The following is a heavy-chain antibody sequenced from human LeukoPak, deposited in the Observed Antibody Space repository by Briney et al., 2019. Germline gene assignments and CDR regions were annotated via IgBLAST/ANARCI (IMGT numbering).Heavy chain of an antibody. CDR2: IYYSGST. J-gene: IGHJ4*02. CDR3: ARSPYSGSVDY. CDR1: GGSISSHY. V-gene: IGHV4-59*11. Sequence: KPSETLSLTCSVSGGSISSHYWSWIRQPPGKGLEWIGYIYYSGSTNYNPSLKSRATISVDTSKNQFSLKLSSVTAADTAVYYCARSPYSGSVDYWGQGTLVTVSS. D-gene: IGHD6-13*01.